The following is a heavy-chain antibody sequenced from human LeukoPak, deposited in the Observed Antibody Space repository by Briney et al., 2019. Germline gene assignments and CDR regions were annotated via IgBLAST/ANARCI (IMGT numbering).Heavy chain of an antibody. J-gene: IGHJ5*02. Sequence: ASVKVSCKASGYTFTSYDINWVRQATGQGLEWMGWMNPNSGNTGYAQKFQGRVTITRDTSASTAYMELSSLRSEDTAVYYCARDHYYDSSGYYNWFDPWGQGTLVTVSS. D-gene: IGHD3-22*01. V-gene: IGHV1-8*03. CDR3: ARDHYYDSSGYYNWFDP. CDR1: GYTFTSYD. CDR2: MNPNSGNT.